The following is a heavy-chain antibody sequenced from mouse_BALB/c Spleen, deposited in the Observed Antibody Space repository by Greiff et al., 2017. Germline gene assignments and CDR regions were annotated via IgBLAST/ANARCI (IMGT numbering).Heavy chain of an antibody. Sequence: DVQLQESGPGLVKPSQSLSLTCTVTGYSITSDYAWNWIRQFPGNKLEWMGYISYSGSTSYNPSLKSRISITRDTSKNQFFLQLNSVTTEDTATYYCARRLLLFDYWGQGTTLTVSS. CDR1: GYSITSDYA. D-gene: IGHD2-3*01. J-gene: IGHJ2*01. V-gene: IGHV3-2*02. CDR2: ISYSGST. CDR3: ARRLLLFDY.